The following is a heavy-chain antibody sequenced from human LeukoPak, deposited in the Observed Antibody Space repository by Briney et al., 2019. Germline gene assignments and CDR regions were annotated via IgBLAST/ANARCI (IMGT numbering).Heavy chain of an antibody. CDR3: ARGYSNFAPYFDY. V-gene: IGHV1-69*13. D-gene: IGHD4-11*01. Sequence: SVKVSCKASGGTFSSYAISWVRQAPGQGLEWMGGIIPIFGTANYAQKFQGRVTITADESTSTAYMELSSLRSEGTAVYYCARGYSNFAPYFDYWGQGTLVTVSS. CDR2: IIPIFGTA. J-gene: IGHJ4*02. CDR1: GGTFSSYA.